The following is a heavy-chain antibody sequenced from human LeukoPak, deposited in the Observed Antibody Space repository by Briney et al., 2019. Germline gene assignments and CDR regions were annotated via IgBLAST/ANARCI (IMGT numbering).Heavy chain of an antibody. CDR3: ARDSAGNDY. J-gene: IGHJ4*02. CDR2: IKQDGSEK. CDR1: GFTFSTYW. V-gene: IGHV3-7*01. D-gene: IGHD6-13*01. Sequence: GGSLRLSCAASGFTFSTYWMSWVRQAPGKGLEWMANIKQDGSEKYYVDSAKGRFTISRDNAKNSLYLQMNSLRAEDTAMYYCARDSAGNDYWGQGTLVTVPS.